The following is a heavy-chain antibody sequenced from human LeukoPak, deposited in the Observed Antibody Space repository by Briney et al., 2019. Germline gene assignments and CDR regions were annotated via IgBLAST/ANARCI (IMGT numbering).Heavy chain of an antibody. CDR1: GFTFSTYA. J-gene: IGHJ5*02. V-gene: IGHV3-23*01. CDR3: AKGYCSSGSCYAFDP. Sequence: GWSLRLSCAASGFTFSTYAMTWVRQAPGKGLEWVSLTSGSGGSTYYADSVKGRFTISRDNSKKTLYLQMNSLRAEDTAVYYCAKGYCSSGSCYAFDPWGQGTLVTVSS. D-gene: IGHD2-2*01. CDR2: TSGSGGST.